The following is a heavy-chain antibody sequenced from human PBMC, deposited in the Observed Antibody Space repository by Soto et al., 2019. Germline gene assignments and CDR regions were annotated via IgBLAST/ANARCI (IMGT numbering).Heavy chain of an antibody. D-gene: IGHD6-13*01. CDR2: TYYSSKCYK. CDR1: GDSVSINSAA. Sequence: SQPLSLTCAISGDSVSINSAAWNWIRQSPSRCLEWLGRTYYSSKCYKDYALSVKSLITINPDTCKNQFSLQLNSATHEDTAVYYCAIVAGIAAADYYYYYGMDVWGQGTTGTVYS. J-gene: IGHJ6*02. CDR3: AIVAGIAAADYYYYYGMDV. V-gene: IGHV6-1*01.